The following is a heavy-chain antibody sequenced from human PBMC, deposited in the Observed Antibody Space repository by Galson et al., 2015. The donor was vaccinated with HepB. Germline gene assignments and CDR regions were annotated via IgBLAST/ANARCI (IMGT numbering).Heavy chain of an antibody. CDR2: ISGSGGST. V-gene: IGHV3-23*01. J-gene: IGHJ4*02. D-gene: IGHD6-13*01. Sequence: SLRLSCAASGFTFSSYAMSWVRQAPGKGLVWVSAISGSGGSTYYADSVKGRFTISRDNSKNTLYLQMNSLRAEDTAVYYCAKIGDSSSWYPSRGFDYWGQGTLVTVSS. CDR1: GFTFSSYA. CDR3: AKIGDSSSWYPSRGFDY.